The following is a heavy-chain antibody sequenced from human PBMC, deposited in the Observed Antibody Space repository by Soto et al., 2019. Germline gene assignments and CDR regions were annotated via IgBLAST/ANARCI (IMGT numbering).Heavy chain of an antibody. CDR2: TYYRSKWYN. J-gene: IGHJ4*02. D-gene: IGHD6-19*01. CDR3: ARVRGYSSGWPEYFDY. CDR1: GDSVSSNSVV. V-gene: IGHV6-1*01. Sequence: SQTLSLTCAISGDSVSSNSVVWNWIRQSPSRGLEWLGRTYYRSKWYNDYAVSVKSRITINPDTSKNQFSLQLNSVTPEDTAVYYCARVRGYSSGWPEYFDYWGQGTLVTVSS.